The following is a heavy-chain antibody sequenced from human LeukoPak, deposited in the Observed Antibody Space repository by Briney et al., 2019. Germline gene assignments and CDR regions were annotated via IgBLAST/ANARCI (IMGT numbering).Heavy chain of an antibody. J-gene: IGHJ5*02. CDR1: GGSISSYY. D-gene: IGHD3-10*01. CDR3: ARGSGSYYKSWFDP. V-gene: IGHV4-59*12. Sequence: SETLSLTCTVSGGSISSYYWSWIRQPPGKGLEWIGYIYYSGSTNYNPSLKSRVTMSVDTSKNQFSLKLSSVTAADTAVYYCARGSGSYYKSWFDPWGQGTLVTVSS. CDR2: IYYSGST.